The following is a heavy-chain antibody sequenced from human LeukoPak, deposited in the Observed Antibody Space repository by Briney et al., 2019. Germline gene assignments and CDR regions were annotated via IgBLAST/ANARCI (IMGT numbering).Heavy chain of an antibody. D-gene: IGHD3-10*01. J-gene: IGHJ4*02. V-gene: IGHV4-59*12. CDR3: ASYYRGTDFDY. CDR1: GGSISSYY. Sequence: SETLSLTCTVSGGSISSYYWSWIRQPPGKGLEWIGSIYYSGSTYYNPSLKSRVTISVDTSKNQFSLKLSSVTAADTAVYYCASYYRGTDFDYWGQGTLVTVSS. CDR2: IYYSGST.